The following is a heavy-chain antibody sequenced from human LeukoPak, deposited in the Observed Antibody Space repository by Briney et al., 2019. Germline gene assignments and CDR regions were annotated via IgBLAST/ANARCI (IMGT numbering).Heavy chain of an antibody. Sequence: PGGSLRLSCAASGFAISNFWMHWVRQAPGKGLVWVARIRYDGGVTMYADSVKGRFIISRDYAKNTLYLQMDSLRVEDTAVYYCVRDDYLSYWGQGALVTVSS. D-gene: IGHD4-11*01. V-gene: IGHV3-74*03. J-gene: IGHJ4*02. CDR1: GFAISNFW. CDR2: IRYDGGVT. CDR3: VRDDYLSY.